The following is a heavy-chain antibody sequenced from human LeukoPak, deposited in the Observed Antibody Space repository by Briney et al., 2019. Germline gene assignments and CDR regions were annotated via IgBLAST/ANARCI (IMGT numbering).Heavy chain of an antibody. D-gene: IGHD3-16*01. CDR2: IKQDGSEK. CDR1: GFPFSSYW. V-gene: IGHV3-7*01. Sequence: GGSLRLSFAASGFPFSSYWMSWVRQAPGKGMEWVANIKQDGSEKYYLDSVKGRFTISRDNAKNSLYLQMNSLRAEDTALYYCASGRQLGYWGQGTLVTVSS. CDR3: ASGRQLGY. J-gene: IGHJ4*02.